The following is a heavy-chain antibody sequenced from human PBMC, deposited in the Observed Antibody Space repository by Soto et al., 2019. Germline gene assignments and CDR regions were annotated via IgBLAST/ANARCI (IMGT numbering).Heavy chain of an antibody. CDR1: GFTFSSYS. CDR2: ISSSSSYI. J-gene: IGHJ4*02. D-gene: IGHD3-10*01. CDR3: ARDPWFGERSIDY. V-gene: IGHV3-21*01. Sequence: GGSLRLSCAASGFTFSSYSMNWVRQAPGKGLEWVSSISSSSSYIYYADSVKGRFTISRDNAKNSLYLQMNSLRAEDTAVYYCARDPWFGERSIDYWGQGTLVTVSS.